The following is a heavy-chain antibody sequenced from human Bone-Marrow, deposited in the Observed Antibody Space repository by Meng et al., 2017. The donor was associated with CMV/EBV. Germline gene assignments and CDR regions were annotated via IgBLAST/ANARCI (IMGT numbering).Heavy chain of an antibody. CDR1: GFTFSNAW. J-gene: IGHJ4*02. CDR2: IKSKTDGETA. D-gene: IGHD1-1*01. CDR3: IWNDLGDY. Sequence: EWQLVEPGGDSVKPGGSLRLSCAGSGFTFSNAWMSWVRQAPGKGLEWVGRIKSKTDGETADYNAPVKGRFTISRDDSKNTLYLQMNSLKTEDTAIYYCIWNDLGDYWGQGTLVTVSS. V-gene: IGHV3-15*01.